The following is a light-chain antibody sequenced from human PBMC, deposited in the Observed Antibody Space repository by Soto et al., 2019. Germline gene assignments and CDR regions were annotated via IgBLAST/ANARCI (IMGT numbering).Light chain of an antibody. CDR1: QRLLYSSKCKNY. V-gene: IGKV4-1*01. CDR3: QQYYTTPLT. Sequence: DIVMTQSPDSLAVSLGERATINCKSGQRLLYSSKCKNYLAWYQQKPGQPPKLLIYWASTRESGVPDRFSGSGSGTDFTLTISSLQDEDVAVYYCQQYYTTPLTCGGVTKVEIK. CDR2: WAS. J-gene: IGKJ4*01.